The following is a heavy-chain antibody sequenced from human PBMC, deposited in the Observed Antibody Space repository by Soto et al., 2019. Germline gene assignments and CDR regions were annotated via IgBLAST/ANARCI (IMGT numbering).Heavy chain of an antibody. CDR2: IRSKANSYAT. V-gene: IGHV3-73*01. Sequence: GGSLRLSCAASGFTFSGSAMHWVRQASGKGLEWVGRIRSKANSYATAYAASVKGRFTISRDDSKNTAYLQMNSLKTEDTAVYYCTTEPLWFGEFSFDYWGQGTLVTVSS. D-gene: IGHD3-10*01. CDR3: TTEPLWFGEFSFDY. J-gene: IGHJ4*02. CDR1: GFTFSGSA.